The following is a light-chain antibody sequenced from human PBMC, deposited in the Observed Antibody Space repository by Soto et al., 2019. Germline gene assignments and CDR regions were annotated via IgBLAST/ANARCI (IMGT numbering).Light chain of an antibody. J-gene: IGKJ1*01. Sequence: EMVLTQSPRTLSGSPGARATLSCRARQSVSSSYPAWYQQRPGQAPRLLIYDTSPRATGSPARFSGSGSGTEFTLTTSSLQSEDFAVYYCQQYSNWPPITFGQGTKVDI. CDR2: DTS. CDR3: QQYSNWPPIT. V-gene: IGKV3-15*01. CDR1: QSVSSS.